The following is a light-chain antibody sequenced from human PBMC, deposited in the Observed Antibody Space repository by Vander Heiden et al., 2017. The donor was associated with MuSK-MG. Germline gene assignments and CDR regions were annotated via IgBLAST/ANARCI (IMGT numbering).Light chain of an antibody. Sequence: QSALTQPASVSGSPGQSITISCTGTSSDVGGYHYVSWYQQHPGKAPKRRIYDVSNRPSGVSNRFSGSKSGNTASLTISGLQAENEADDFCNSYTSTSTRVFGTGTKVTVL. V-gene: IGLV2-14*01. CDR2: DVS. J-gene: IGLJ1*01. CDR3: NSYTSTSTRV. CDR1: SSDVGGYHY.